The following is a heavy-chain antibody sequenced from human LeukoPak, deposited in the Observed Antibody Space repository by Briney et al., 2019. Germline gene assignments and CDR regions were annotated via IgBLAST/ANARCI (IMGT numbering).Heavy chain of an antibody. V-gene: IGHV1-24*01. J-gene: IGHJ4*02. CDR3: ARDSVNYYDSSGTDY. D-gene: IGHD3-22*01. CDR1: GYTLTELS. CDR2: FDPEDSET. Sequence: ASVKVSCKVSGYTLTELSMHWVRQAPGKGLELMGGFDPEDSETVYAQKFQGRVTMTEDTSTDTAYMELSSLRSEDTAVYYCARDSVNYYDSSGTDYWGQGTLVTVSS.